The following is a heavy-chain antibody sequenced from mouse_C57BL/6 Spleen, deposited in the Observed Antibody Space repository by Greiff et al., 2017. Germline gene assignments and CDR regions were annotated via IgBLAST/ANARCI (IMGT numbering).Heavy chain of an antibody. CDR2: IDPSDSET. CDR1: GYTFTSYW. D-gene: IGHD1-1*01. Sequence: QVHVKQPGAELVRPGSSVKLSCKASGYTFTSYWMHWVKQRPIQGLEWIGNIDPSDSETHYNQKFKDKATLTVDKSSSTAYMQLSSLTSEDSAVYYCARSEGVVATNDYWGQGTTLTVSS. V-gene: IGHV1-52*01. J-gene: IGHJ2*01. CDR3: ARSEGVVATNDY.